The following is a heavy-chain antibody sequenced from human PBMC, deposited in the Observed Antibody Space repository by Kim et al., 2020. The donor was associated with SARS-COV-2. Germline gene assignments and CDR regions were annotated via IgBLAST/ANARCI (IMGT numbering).Heavy chain of an antibody. V-gene: IGHV3-23*01. CDR2: ISRSADSI. CDR3: AIDRGNYGDI. J-gene: IGHJ3*02. D-gene: IGHD1-26*01. Sequence: GGSLRLSCAASGFTFSSYAMSWVRQAPGKGLEWVSVISRSADSIYYADSVKGRFTISRDNSKNTLNLQMNSLRAEDTALYYCAIDRGNYGDIWGQGTMVTVSS. CDR1: GFTFSSYA.